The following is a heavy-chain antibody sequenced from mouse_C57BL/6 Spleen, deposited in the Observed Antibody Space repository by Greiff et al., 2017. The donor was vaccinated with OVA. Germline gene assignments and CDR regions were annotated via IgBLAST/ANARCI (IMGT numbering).Heavy chain of an antibody. CDR2: ISDGGSYT. Sequence: DVQLQESGGGLVKPGGSLKLSCAASGFTFSSYAMSWVRQTPEKRLEWVATISDGGSYTYYPDNVKGRFTISRDNAKNNLYLQMSHLKSEDTAMYYCASYDYDDAMDYWGQGTSVTVSS. CDR1: GFTFSSYA. V-gene: IGHV5-4*01. J-gene: IGHJ4*01. D-gene: IGHD2-4*01. CDR3: ASYDYDDAMDY.